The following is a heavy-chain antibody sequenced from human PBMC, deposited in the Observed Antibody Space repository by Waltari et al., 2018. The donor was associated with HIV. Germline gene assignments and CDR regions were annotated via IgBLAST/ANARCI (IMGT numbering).Heavy chain of an antibody. CDR3: ARDSDDILLMVFVHYFDY. Sequence: EVQLVESGGGLVKPGGSLRLSCVASGFTFSSSSMNWVLQAPGKGLEWVSSISSSGSYIYYADSLKGRFTISRDNAKNSLYLQMNSLRDEDTAVYYCARDSDDILLMVFVHYFDYWGQGTLVTVSS. CDR1: GFTFSSSS. V-gene: IGHV3-21*02. J-gene: IGHJ4*02. CDR2: ISSSGSYI. D-gene: IGHD2-8*01.